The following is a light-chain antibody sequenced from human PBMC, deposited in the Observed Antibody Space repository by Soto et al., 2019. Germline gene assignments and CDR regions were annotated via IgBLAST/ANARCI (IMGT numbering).Light chain of an antibody. Sequence: DIPLTQSPSFLSASVGDRVTITCRASQGISSYLAWYQQKPGKAPKLLIYAASTLQSGVPLRFSGSGSGTSFTLTISSLQPEDFATYYCQQYNNWPPWTFGQGTKVEI. CDR2: AAS. CDR3: QQYNNWPPWT. J-gene: IGKJ1*01. CDR1: QGISSY. V-gene: IGKV1-9*01.